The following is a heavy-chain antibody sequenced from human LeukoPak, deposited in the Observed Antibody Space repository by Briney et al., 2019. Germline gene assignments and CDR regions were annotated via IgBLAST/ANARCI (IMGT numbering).Heavy chain of an antibody. CDR1: GGSFSGYY. J-gene: IGHJ6*03. D-gene: IGHD6-6*01. V-gene: IGHV4-34*01. Sequence: SETLSLTCAVYGGSFSGYYWSWIRQPPGKGLEWIGEINHSGSTNYNPSLKSRVTISVDTSKNQFSLKLSSVTAADTAVYYCARLDTHIYSSSYYYYMDVWGKGTTVTVSS. CDR3: ARLDTHIYSSSYYYYMDV. CDR2: INHSGST.